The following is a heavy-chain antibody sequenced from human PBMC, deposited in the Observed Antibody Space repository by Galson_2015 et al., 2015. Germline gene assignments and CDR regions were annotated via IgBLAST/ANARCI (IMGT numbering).Heavy chain of an antibody. CDR1: GCTFTSYA. Sequence: SVKVSCKASGCTFTSYAISWVRQAPGQGLEWMGGIIPIFGIANYAQKFQGRVTITADKSTSTAYMELSSLRPEDTAVYYCARAPVYSSSSASYGMDVWGQGTTVTVSS. J-gene: IGHJ6*02. CDR3: ARAPVYSSSSASYGMDV. D-gene: IGHD6-6*01. CDR2: IIPIFGIA. V-gene: IGHV1-69*10.